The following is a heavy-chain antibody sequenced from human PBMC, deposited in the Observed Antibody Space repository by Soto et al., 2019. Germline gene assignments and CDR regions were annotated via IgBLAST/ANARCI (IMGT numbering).Heavy chain of an antibody. CDR1: GGTVASSHW. J-gene: IGHJ5*02. D-gene: IGHD2-21*02. Sequence: PSETLSLTCGVSGGTVASSHWWSWVRQSPGGGLEWIGNVYHTGDTNFNPSLQSRVTISVDKPNNQFSLRLNSLTAADTAVYFCAREIVTAGGNNYFDPWGPGTLVTVSS. CDR2: VYHTGDT. CDR3: AREIVTAGGNNYFDP. V-gene: IGHV4-4*02.